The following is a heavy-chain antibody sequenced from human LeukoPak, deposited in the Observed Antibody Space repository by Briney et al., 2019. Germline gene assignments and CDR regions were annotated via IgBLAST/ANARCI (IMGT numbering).Heavy chain of an antibody. D-gene: IGHD3-22*01. V-gene: IGHV4-34*01. CDR1: GGSFSGYY. J-gene: IGHJ6*03. CDR3: ARDRGTSGIVVVAYYYYMDV. Sequence: SETLSLTCALYGGSFSGYYWSWIRQPPGKGLEWIGEINHSGSTNYNPSLKSRVTISVDTSKNQFSLKLSSVTAADTAVYYCARDRGTSGIVVVAYYYYMDVWGKGTTVTVSS. CDR2: INHSGST.